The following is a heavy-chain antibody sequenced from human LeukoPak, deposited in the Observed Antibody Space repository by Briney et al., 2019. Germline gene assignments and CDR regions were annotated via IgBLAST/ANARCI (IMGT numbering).Heavy chain of an antibody. CDR3: ARDNSSFYYGLGSFDY. V-gene: IGHV3-48*01. J-gene: IGHJ4*02. Sequence: GGSPRLSCAAPGLTFSSYSMNWVRQAPGKGLEWVSYISSSSSTIYYADSVKGRFTISRDNAKNSLYLQMNSLRAEDTAVYYCARDNSSFYYGLGSFDYWGQGTLVTVSS. D-gene: IGHD3-10*01. CDR1: GLTFSSYS. CDR2: ISSSSSTI.